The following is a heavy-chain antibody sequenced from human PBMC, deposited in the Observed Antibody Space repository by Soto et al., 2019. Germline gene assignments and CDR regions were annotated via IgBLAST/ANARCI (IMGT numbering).Heavy chain of an antibody. CDR3: ARGIGGHFGVDYYYGMDV. J-gene: IGHJ6*02. D-gene: IGHD3-16*01. CDR1: GYTFTSYG. Sequence: ASVKVSCKASGYTFTSYGISWVRQAPGQGLEWMGWISPYNGNTNYAQKLQGRVTMTTDTSTSTAYMELRSLRSDDTAVYYCARGIGGHFGVDYYYGMDVWGQGTTVTVSS. CDR2: ISPYNGNT. V-gene: IGHV1-18*01.